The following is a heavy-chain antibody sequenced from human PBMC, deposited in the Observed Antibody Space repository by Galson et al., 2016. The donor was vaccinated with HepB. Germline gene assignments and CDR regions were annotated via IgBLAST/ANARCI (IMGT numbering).Heavy chain of an antibody. CDR2: IYPGDYDI. D-gene: IGHD3-3*01. CDR1: GYTFDSYW. V-gene: IGHV5-51*01. J-gene: IGHJ6*02. Sequence: QSGAEVKKPGESLMISCRGSGYTFDSYWIGWVRQMPGKGLEWMAIIYPGDYDIRYSPSFQGQVTISVDKSISTAYLQWSSLTASDTAMYYCARSLTGSYDFWVASYHYYAMDVWGPGTTVIVS. CDR3: ARSLTGSYDFWVASYHYYAMDV.